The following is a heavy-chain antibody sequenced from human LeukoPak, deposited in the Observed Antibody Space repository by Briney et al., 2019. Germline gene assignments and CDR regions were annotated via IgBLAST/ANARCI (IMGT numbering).Heavy chain of an antibody. CDR2: ISGSGGST. J-gene: IGHJ4*02. CDR1: GFTFSSYA. D-gene: IGHD3-10*01. V-gene: IGHV3-23*01. Sequence: GGSLRLSCAASGFTFSSYAMSWVRQAPGKGLEWVSAISGSGGSTYYADSVKGRFTISRDNSKNTLYLQMNSLRAEDTAVYYCAKSGNSMVRGVIIRFPLYDFDYWGQGTLVTVSS. CDR3: AKSGNSMVRGVIIRFPLYDFDY.